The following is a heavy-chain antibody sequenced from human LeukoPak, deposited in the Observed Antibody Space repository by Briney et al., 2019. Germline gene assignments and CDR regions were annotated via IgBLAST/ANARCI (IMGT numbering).Heavy chain of an antibody. D-gene: IGHD1-20*01. J-gene: IGHJ4*02. CDR2: IYYSGST. CDR1: GGSISSYY. CDR3: APFPGEYNWND. Sequence: SETLSLTCTVSGGSISSYYWSWIRQPPGKGLEWIGSIYYSGSTYYNPSLKSRVTISVDTSKNQFSLKLSSVTAADTAVYYCAPFPGEYNWNDWGQGTLVTVSS. V-gene: IGHV4-59*05.